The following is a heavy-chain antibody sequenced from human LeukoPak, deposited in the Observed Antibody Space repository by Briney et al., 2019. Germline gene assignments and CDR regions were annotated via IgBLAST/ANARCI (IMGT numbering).Heavy chain of an antibody. D-gene: IGHD5-12*01. J-gene: IGHJ4*02. V-gene: IGHV3-23*01. Sequence: PGGSLRLSCAASGFTFSSYAMSWVRQAPGKGLEWVSAISGSGGSTYYADSVKGRFIISRDNSKNTLYLQMNSLRAEDTAVYYCAKDRRDGGVDIVATSLDYWGQGTLVTVSS. CDR3: AKDRRDGGVDIVATSLDY. CDR1: GFTFSSYA. CDR2: ISGSGGST.